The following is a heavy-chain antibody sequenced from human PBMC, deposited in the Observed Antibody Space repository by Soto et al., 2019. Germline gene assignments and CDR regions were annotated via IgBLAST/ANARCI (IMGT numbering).Heavy chain of an antibody. Sequence: ASVKVSCKASGYTFSSYDMNWVRQAPGQRLEWMGWINTGNGNTKCSQKFQGRVTITRDTSASTAYMELSSLRSEDTAVYYCARAIFGVVMGYPPNFDYWGQGTLVTVSS. D-gene: IGHD3-3*01. CDR1: GYTFSSYD. V-gene: IGHV1-3*04. J-gene: IGHJ4*02. CDR2: INTGNGNT. CDR3: ARAIFGVVMGYPPNFDY.